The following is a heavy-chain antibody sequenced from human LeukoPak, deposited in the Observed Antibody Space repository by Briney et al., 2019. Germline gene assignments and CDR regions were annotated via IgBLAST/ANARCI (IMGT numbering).Heavy chain of an antibody. Sequence: ASVKASCKASGYTFTSYDINWVRQATGQGLEWMGWMNPNSGNTGYAQKFQGRVTMTRNTSISTAYMELSSLRSEDTAVYYCARGKEGVLWFGELLSNYYYYGMDVWGQGTTVTVSS. CDR2: MNPNSGNT. V-gene: IGHV1-8*01. CDR1: GYTFTSYD. CDR3: ARGKEGVLWFGELLSNYYYYGMDV. J-gene: IGHJ6*02. D-gene: IGHD3-10*01.